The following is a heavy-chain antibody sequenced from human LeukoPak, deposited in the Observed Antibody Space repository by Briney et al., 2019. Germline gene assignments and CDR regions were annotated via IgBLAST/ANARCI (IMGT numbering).Heavy chain of an antibody. Sequence: SETLSLTCTVSGGSISSYYWSWLRQPPGKGLEWIGYIYYSGSTNYNPSLKSQVTISVDTSKNQFSLKLSSVTAADTAVYYCARGDWNYPYWGQGTLVTVSS. CDR1: GGSISSYY. V-gene: IGHV4-59*01. CDR2: IYYSGST. D-gene: IGHD1-7*01. J-gene: IGHJ4*02. CDR3: ARGDWNYPY.